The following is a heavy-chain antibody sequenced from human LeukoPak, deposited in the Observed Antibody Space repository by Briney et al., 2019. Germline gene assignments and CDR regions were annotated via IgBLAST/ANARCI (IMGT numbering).Heavy chain of an antibody. J-gene: IGHJ6*03. Sequence: GGSLRLSXAASGFTFSSYAMHWVRQAPGKGLEYVSAISSNGGSTYYANSVTGRFTIARDNSKNTLYLQMGSLRAEDMAVYYCARDGERRLEPPTYYYYYYYMDVWGKGTTVTVSS. CDR3: ARDGERRLEPPTYYYYYYYMDV. V-gene: IGHV3-64*01. CDR1: GFTFSSYA. CDR2: ISSNGGST. D-gene: IGHD1-1*01.